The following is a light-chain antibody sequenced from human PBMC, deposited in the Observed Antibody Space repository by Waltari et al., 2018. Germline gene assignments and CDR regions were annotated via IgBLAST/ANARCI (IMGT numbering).Light chain of an antibody. V-gene: IGLV2-14*03. CDR3: SSYTSSSTLV. CDR2: DVS. CDR1: SSDVGGYNY. Sequence: QSALTQPASVSGSPGQSITISCTGTSSDVGGYNYVSWYQQHPGKAPKLMIYDVSNRPSGVSNRFPGSKSGNTASLTSSGLQAEDEADYHCSSYTSSSTLVFGGGTKLTVL. J-gene: IGLJ3*02.